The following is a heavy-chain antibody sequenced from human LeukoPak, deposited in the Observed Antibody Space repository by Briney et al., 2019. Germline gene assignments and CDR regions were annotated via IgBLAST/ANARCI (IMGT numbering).Heavy chain of an antibody. CDR2: IIPIFGTA. CDR1: GGTFSSYA. D-gene: IGHD2-2*01. CDR3: ARGDCSSTSCLAHFQH. V-gene: IGHV1-69*05. Sequence: ASVKVSCKASGGTFSSYAISWVRQAPGQGLERMGGIIPIFGTANYAQKFQGRVTITTDESTSTAYMELSSLRSEDTAVYYCARGDCSSTSCLAHFQHWGQGTLVTVSS. J-gene: IGHJ1*01.